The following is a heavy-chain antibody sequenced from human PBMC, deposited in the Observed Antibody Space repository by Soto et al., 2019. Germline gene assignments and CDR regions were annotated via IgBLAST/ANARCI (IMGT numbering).Heavy chain of an antibody. D-gene: IGHD4-17*01. J-gene: IGHJ6*02. Sequence: GGSLRLSCAASGFTFSSYAMSWVRQAPGKGLEWVSAISGSGGSTYYADSVKGRFTISRDNSKNTLYLQMNSLRAEDTAVYYCAKEGWGDYRDYYYYGMDVWGQGTTVTVSS. CDR1: GFTFSSYA. CDR3: AKEGWGDYRDYYYYGMDV. V-gene: IGHV3-23*01. CDR2: ISGSGGST.